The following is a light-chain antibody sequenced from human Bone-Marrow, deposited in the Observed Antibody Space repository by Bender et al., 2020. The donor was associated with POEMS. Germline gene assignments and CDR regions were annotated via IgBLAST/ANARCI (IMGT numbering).Light chain of an antibody. CDR3: SSYAGSNNLV. J-gene: IGLJ2*01. CDR1: SSDIGRNNF. Sequence: QSALTQPASVSGSPGQSITISCTGTSSDIGRNNFVSWYQHHPGKAPKHLISEVFKRPSGVPDRFSGSKSGNTASLTVSGLRAEDEADYYFSSYAGSNNLVFGGGTKLTVL. V-gene: IGLV2-8*01. CDR2: EVF.